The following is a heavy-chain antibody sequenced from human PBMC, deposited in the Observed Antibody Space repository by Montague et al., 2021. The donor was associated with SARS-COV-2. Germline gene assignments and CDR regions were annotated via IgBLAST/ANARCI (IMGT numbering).Heavy chain of an antibody. CDR3: ARVLLGVSHGDY. D-gene: IGHD3-10*01. V-gene: IGHV3-11*01. J-gene: IGHJ4*02. CDR2: ISNTGLDI. Sequence: SLRLSCAASGFTLSDYYMSWIRQAPGKGLEWLSYISNTGLDIKYGDSVKGRFIVSRDIAKNTLYLQMDSLRAEDTAVYYCARVLLGVSHGDYWGQGTLVTVSS. CDR1: GFTLSDYY.